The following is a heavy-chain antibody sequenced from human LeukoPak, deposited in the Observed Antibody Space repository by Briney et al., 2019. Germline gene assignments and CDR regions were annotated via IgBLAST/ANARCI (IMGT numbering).Heavy chain of an antibody. CDR2: IIPIFGTA. CDR1: GGTFSSYA. Sequence: SVRVSCKASGGTFSSYAISWVRQAPGQGLEWMGGIIPIFGTANYAQKFQGRVTITTDESTSTAYMELSSLRSEDTAVYYCARVPPSGVGATMDYWGQGTLVTVSS. V-gene: IGHV1-69*05. J-gene: IGHJ4*02. CDR3: ARVPPSGVGATMDY. D-gene: IGHD1-26*01.